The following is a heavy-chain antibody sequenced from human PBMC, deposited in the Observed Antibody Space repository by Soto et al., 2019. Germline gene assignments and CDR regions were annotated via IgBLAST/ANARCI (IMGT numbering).Heavy chain of an antibody. V-gene: IGHV5-51*01. CDR1: GDSFINYW. CDR2: IYPGDSDT. D-gene: IGHD4-17*01. J-gene: IGHJ3*02. CDR3: ARPTATHDVFDM. Sequence: VESLRISCEASGDSFINYWIVWVLQMPGKGLEWMGIIYPGDSDTRYSPSFQGHVTMSVDMSINTAYLQWSSLKASDTARYYCARPTATHDVFDMWGQGTMVTVSS.